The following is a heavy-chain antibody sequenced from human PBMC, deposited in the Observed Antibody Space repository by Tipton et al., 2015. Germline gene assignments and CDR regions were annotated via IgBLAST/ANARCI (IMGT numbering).Heavy chain of an antibody. CDR1: GFSFSNYW. V-gene: IGHV3-21*01. Sequence: SLRLSCEASGFSFSNYWMTWVRQSPGKGLEWVSSISSSNTYINYADSVKGRFTISRDNANNSLYLQMNSLRVEDTAVYYCARPRNYYDNSVHDYWGLGTLVTVSS. CDR2: ISSSNTYI. D-gene: IGHD3-22*01. CDR3: ARPRNYYDNSVHDY. J-gene: IGHJ4*02.